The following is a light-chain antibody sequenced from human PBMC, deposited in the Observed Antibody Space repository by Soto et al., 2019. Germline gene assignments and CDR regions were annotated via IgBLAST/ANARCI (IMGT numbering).Light chain of an antibody. CDR1: SSDVGGYNY. Sequence: QSALTQPASVSGSPGQAITISCTGTSSDVGGYNYVSWYQQHPGKAPKLIIYDVSDRPSGVSNRFSGSKSGNTASLTISGLQAEDEADYYCSSYTSSNSYVFGTGTKATVL. CDR2: DVS. V-gene: IGLV2-14*01. CDR3: SSYTSSNSYV. J-gene: IGLJ1*01.